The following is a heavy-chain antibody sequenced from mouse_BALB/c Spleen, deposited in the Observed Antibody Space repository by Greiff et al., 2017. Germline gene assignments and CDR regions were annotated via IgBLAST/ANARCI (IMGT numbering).Heavy chain of an antibody. V-gene: IGHV1-18*01. Sequence: VQLKESGPELVKPGASVKIPCKASGYTFTDYNMDWVKQSHGKSLEWIGDINPNNGGTIYNQKFKGKATLTVDKSSSTAYMELRSLTSEDTAVYYCARGRDRYDGYAMDYWGQGTSVTVSS. D-gene: IGHD2-14*01. CDR3: ARGRDRYDGYAMDY. J-gene: IGHJ4*01. CDR2: INPNNGGT. CDR1: GYTFTDYN.